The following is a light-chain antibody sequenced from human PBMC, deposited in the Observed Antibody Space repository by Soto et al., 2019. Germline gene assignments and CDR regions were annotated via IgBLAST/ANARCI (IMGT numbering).Light chain of an antibody. CDR2: DVD. CDR1: SSDIGGYNS. Sequence: QSVLTQPASVSGSPGQSITISCTGTSSDIGGYNSVSWYQQHPGTAPKLIIYDVDYRPSGVSSRFSGSKSGNMASLTISGLRTDDEADYFCSSFSTDSARVFGGGTKLTVL. V-gene: IGLV2-14*01. CDR3: SSFSTDSARV. J-gene: IGLJ2*01.